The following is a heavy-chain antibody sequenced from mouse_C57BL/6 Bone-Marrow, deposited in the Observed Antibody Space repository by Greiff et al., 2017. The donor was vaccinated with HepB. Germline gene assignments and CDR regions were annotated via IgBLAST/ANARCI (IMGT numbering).Heavy chain of an antibody. CDR1: GYSITSGYY. Sequence: EVKLQESGPGLVKPSQSLSLTCSVTGYSITSGYYWNWIRQFPGNKLEWMGYISYDGGNNYNPSLKNRISITRDTSKNQFFLKLNSVTTEDTATYYCARDLNYYGSSNWYFDVWGTGTTVTVSS. CDR3: ARDLNYYGSSNWYFDV. J-gene: IGHJ1*03. V-gene: IGHV3-6*01. D-gene: IGHD1-1*01. CDR2: ISYDGGN.